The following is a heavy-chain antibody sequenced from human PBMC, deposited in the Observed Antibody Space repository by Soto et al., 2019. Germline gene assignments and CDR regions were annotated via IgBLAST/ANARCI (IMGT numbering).Heavy chain of an antibody. Sequence: SVKVSCKASGGTFSSYTISWVRQAPGQGLEWMGRIIPILGIANYAQKFQGRVTITADKSTNTAYMELSSLRSEDTAVYYCARDTNYALTYHYYGMDAWGQGTTVTVSS. D-gene: IGHD1-7*01. J-gene: IGHJ6*02. CDR3: ARDTNYALTYHYYGMDA. V-gene: IGHV1-69*04. CDR1: GGTFSSYT. CDR2: IIPILGIA.